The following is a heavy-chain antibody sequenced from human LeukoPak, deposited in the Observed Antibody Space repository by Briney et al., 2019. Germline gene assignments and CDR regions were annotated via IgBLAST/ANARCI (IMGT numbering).Heavy chain of an antibody. Sequence: PSETLSLTCTVSGGSIRSYYWSWIRQPPGKGLEWIGYIYYSGSTNYNPSLKSRVTISVDTSKNQFSLKLSSVTAADTAVYHCASWGVSSDAFDIWGQGTMVTVSS. CDR3: ASWGVSSDAFDI. J-gene: IGHJ3*02. D-gene: IGHD3-16*01. V-gene: IGHV4-59*01. CDR1: GGSIRSYY. CDR2: IYYSGST.